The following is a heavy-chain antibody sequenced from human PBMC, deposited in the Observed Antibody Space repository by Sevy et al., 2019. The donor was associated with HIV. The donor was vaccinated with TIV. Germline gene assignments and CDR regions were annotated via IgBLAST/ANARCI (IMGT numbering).Heavy chain of an antibody. CDR1: GYTFTSYD. CDR2: MNPNSGNT. V-gene: IGHV1-8*01. D-gene: IGHD7-27*01. CDR3: ARGRLTGIGFDY. J-gene: IGHJ4*02. Sequence: ASVKVSCKASGYTFTSYDINWVRQATGQGLEWTGWMNPNSGNTGYAQKFQGRVTMTRNTSISTAYMELSSLRSEDTAVYYCARGRLTGIGFDYWCQGTLVTVSS.